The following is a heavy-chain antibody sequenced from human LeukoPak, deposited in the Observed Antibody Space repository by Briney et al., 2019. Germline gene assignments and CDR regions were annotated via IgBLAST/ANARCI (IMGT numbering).Heavy chain of an antibody. CDR3: AKDFGRNLGGPGY. J-gene: IGHJ4*02. CDR2: IDTDGSTT. D-gene: IGHD3-10*01. V-gene: IGHV3-74*01. CDR1: GFTFSSYF. Sequence: GGSLRLSCAASGFTFSSYFMHWVRQAPGEGLMWVSRIDTDGSTTRYADSVKDRFTISRDNAKSTLYLQMNSLRAEDTAVYYCAKDFGRNLGGPGYWGRGTRVTVSS.